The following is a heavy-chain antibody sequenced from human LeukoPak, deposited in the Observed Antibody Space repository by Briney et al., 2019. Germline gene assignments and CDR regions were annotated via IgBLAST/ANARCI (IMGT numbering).Heavy chain of an antibody. D-gene: IGHD1-14*01. J-gene: IGHJ6*02. CDR2: IYSGGST. CDR3: ANGMGPRTYYYYGMDV. CDR1: GFTVSSNY. Sequence: AGGSLRLSCAASGFTVSSNYMSWVRQAPGKGLEWVSVIYSGGSTYYADSVKGRFTISRDNSKNTLYLQMNSLRAEDTAVYYCANGMGPRTYYYYGMDVWGQGTTVTVSS. V-gene: IGHV3-66*01.